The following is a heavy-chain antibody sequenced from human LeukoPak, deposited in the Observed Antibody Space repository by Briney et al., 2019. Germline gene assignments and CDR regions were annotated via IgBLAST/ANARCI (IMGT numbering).Heavy chain of an antibody. CDR3: ARYYYDSSGYYYEYWFDP. CDR2: INHSGST. J-gene: IGHJ5*02. D-gene: IGHD3-22*01. V-gene: IGHV4-34*01. Sequence: SETLSLTCAVYGGSFSGYYWSWIRQPPGKGLEWIGEINHSGSTNYNPSLKSRVTISVDRSKNQFSLKLSSVTAADTAVYYCARYYYDSSGYYYEYWFDPWGQGTLVTVSS. CDR1: GGSFSGYY.